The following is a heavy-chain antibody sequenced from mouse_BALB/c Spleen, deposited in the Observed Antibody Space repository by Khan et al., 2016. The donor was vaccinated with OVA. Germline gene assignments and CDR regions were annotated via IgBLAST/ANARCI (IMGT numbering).Heavy chain of an antibody. CDR1: GFTFSTYG. CDR3: ARLAYYYDSEGFAY. J-gene: IGHJ3*01. Sequence: VQLKESGGDLVEPGGSLKLSCAGSGFTFSTYGMSWVRQTPDKRLEWVATISTGGHYTYYPDSVRGRFTISRDNAKNTLYLQMTSLKSEDTAMFYCARLAYYYDSEGFAYWGQGTLVTVSA. CDR2: ISTGGHYT. V-gene: IGHV5-6*01. D-gene: IGHD1-1*01.